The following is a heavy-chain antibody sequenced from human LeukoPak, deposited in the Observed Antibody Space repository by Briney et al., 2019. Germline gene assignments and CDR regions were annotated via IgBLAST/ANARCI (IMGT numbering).Heavy chain of an antibody. V-gene: IGHV4-34*01. Sequence: SETLSLTCAVYGGSFSGYYWSWIRQPPGKGLEWIGEINHSGSTNYNPSLKSRVTISVDTSKNQFSLKLSSVTAADTAVYYCARGDEFGEFPWGQGTLVTVSS. CDR1: GGSFSGYY. CDR2: INHSGST. D-gene: IGHD3-10*01. J-gene: IGHJ5*02. CDR3: ARGDEFGEFP.